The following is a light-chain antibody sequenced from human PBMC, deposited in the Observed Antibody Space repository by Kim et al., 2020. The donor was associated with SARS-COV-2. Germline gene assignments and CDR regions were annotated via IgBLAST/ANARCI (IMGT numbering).Light chain of an antibody. CDR2: EVS. Sequence: PGESATISCTGTSSDVGAYDSVSWYQHHPCKAPKLMVYEVSKRPSGVPDRFSGSKSGDTAYLTVSGLQAEDEADYYCSSYGASNDVFGTGTKVTVL. V-gene: IGLV2-8*01. J-gene: IGLJ1*01. CDR1: SSDVGAYDS. CDR3: SSYGASNDV.